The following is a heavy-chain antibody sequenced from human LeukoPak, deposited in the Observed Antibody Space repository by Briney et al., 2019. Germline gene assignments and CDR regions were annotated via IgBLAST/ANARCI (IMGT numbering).Heavy chain of an antibody. CDR2: IIPIFGTA. V-gene: IGHV1-69*05. CDR3: ATDYCSSTSCYADAIPSAFDI. D-gene: IGHD2-2*01. J-gene: IGHJ3*02. Sequence: ASVKVSCKASGGTFSSYAISWVRQASGQGLEWMGRIIPIFGTANYAQKFQGRVTITTDESTSTAYMELSSLRSEDTAVYYCATDYCSSTSCYADAIPSAFDIWGQGTMVTVSS. CDR1: GGTFSSYA.